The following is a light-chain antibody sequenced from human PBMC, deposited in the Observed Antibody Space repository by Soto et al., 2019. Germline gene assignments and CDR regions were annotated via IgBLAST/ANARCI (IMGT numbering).Light chain of an antibody. CDR3: SSYTRSSSPYV. CDR2: EVS. Sequence: QSALTQPASVSGSPGQSITISCTGTSSDVGGYNYVSWYQQHPGKAPKLMIYEVSNRPSRVSNRFSGSKSGNTASLTISGLQAEDEADYYCSSYTRSSSPYVLGTGTKVTVL. CDR1: SSDVGGYNY. V-gene: IGLV2-14*01. J-gene: IGLJ1*01.